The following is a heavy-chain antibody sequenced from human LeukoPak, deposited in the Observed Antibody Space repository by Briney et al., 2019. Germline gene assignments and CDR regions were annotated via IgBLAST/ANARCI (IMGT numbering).Heavy chain of an antibody. CDR2: IYSGGST. V-gene: IGHV3-66*01. J-gene: IGHJ4*02. D-gene: IGHD6-13*01. CDR1: GFTVSSNY. CDR3: ARELAAAGSNDY. Sequence: GGSLRLSCAASGFTVSSNYMSWVRQAPGKGLEWVSVIYSGGSTYYADSVKGRFTISRDNSKNTLYLQMNSLRAEDTAVYYCARELAAAGSNDYWGQGTLVTVSS.